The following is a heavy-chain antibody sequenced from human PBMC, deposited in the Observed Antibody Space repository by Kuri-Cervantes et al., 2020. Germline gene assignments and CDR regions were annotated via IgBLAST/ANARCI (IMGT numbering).Heavy chain of an antibody. Sequence: GGSLRLSCAASGFTFSSYAMSWVRQAPGKGLEWVSAISGSGGSTYYADSVKGRFTISRDNSKNTLYLQMNSLRSEDTAVYYCARVAYHYYAMDVWGQGTTVTVSS. D-gene: IGHD3-3*02. CDR2: ISGSGGST. V-gene: IGHV3-23*01. CDR3: ARVAYHYYAMDV. CDR1: GFTFSSYA. J-gene: IGHJ6*02.